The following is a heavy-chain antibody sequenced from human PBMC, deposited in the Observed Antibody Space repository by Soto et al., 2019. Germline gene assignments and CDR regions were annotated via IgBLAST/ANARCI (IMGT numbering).Heavy chain of an antibody. D-gene: IGHD2-15*01. CDR1: GFSLNTNAVG. CDR2: IYWDDDK. Sequence: QITLKESGPTLVNPTQTLTLTCTFSGFSLNTNAVGVGWIRQPPGKALEWLALIYWDDDKRYSPSLKSRLTITKDTSKNQVVLTMTNMDPVDTATYYCAHRLDTFHCSGGSCYPGGWFDPWGQGTLVTVSS. CDR3: AHRLDTFHCSGGSCYPGGWFDP. V-gene: IGHV2-5*02. J-gene: IGHJ5*02.